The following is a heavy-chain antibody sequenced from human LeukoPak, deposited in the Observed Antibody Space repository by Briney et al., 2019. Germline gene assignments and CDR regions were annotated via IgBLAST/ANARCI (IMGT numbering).Heavy chain of an antibody. CDR1: GYSFTGYW. Sequence: GEPLNISCKASGYSFTGYWIAWVRQIPGKGLEWMGFILPAESDNRHSPSTQVQAIISADTSISTAYMQWSSLKASDTAMYYCARGGLRVLSYTYSSGMDVWGQGTTVT. D-gene: IGHD4-17*01. J-gene: IGHJ6*02. V-gene: IGHV5-51*01. CDR2: ILPAESDN. CDR3: ARGGLRVLSYTYSSGMDV.